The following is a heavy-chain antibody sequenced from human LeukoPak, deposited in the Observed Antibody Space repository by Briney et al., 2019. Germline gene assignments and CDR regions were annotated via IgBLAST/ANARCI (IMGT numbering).Heavy chain of an antibody. J-gene: IGHJ6*02. CDR3: AKSSNACSSTSCYYYYGMDV. Sequence: GGSLRLSCAASGFTFSSYAMSWVRQAPGKGLEWVSAISGSGGSTYYADSVKGRFTISRDNSKSTLYLQMNSLRAEDTAVYYCAKSSNACSSTSCYYYYGMDVWGQGTTVTVSS. V-gene: IGHV3-23*01. D-gene: IGHD2-2*01. CDR2: ISGSGGST. CDR1: GFTFSSYA.